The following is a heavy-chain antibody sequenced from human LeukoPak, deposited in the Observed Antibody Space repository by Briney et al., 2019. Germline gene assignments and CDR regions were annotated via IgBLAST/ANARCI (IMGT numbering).Heavy chain of an antibody. D-gene: IGHD5-18*01. CDR1: GFTLSSLA. CDR2: ISGSGGST. Sequence: SGGSLELSWQAPGFTLSSLAMSWVRKAQGKGLEWASAISGSGGSTYYADSVKGRFTISRDNSKNTLYLQMNSLRAEDTAVYYCAKSSGYSYGSIDYWGQGTLVTVSS. J-gene: IGHJ4*02. V-gene: IGHV3-23*01. CDR3: AKSSGYSYGSIDY.